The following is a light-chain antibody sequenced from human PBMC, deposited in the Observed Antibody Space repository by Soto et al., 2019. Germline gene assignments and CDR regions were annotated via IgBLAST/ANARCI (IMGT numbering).Light chain of an antibody. J-gene: IGKJ2*01. CDR3: QQYNSYHT. V-gene: IGKV1-5*01. CDR2: DAS. CDR1: QSISSW. Sequence: DIQMTQSPSTLSASVGDRVTITCRASQSISSWLAWYQQKPGNAPKLLIYDASSLESGVPSRFSGSGSGTEFTLTISSLQPDDFATYYCQQYNSYHTFGQGTKLEIK.